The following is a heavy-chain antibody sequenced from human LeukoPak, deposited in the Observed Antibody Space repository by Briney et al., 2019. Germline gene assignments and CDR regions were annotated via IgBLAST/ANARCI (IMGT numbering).Heavy chain of an antibody. CDR2: IDHNGNT. CDR1: GASISRSTW. J-gene: IGHJ4*02. Sequence: SETLSLTCGVSGASISRSTWWSWVRQPPEKGLEWIGEIDHNGNTNYSPSLKSRVTISVDKSNNQFSLKLNYVTAADTAVYYCASRGGGSGHPYYFDYWGQGTLVTVSS. V-gene: IGHV4-4*02. CDR3: ASRGGGSGHPYYFDY. D-gene: IGHD3-16*01.